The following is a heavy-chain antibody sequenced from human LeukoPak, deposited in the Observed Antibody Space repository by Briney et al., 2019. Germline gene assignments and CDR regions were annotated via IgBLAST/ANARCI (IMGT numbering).Heavy chain of an antibody. Sequence: GGSLRLSCAASGFTFSTYTMHWVRQAPGKGLEWVSYISSDSSTIYYADSVKGRFTISRDNAKNSLYLQINSLRVEDTAVYYCARTYDFGRGPPGDAFDNWGPGTWVIVSS. V-gene: IGHV3-48*01. CDR1: GFTFSTYT. J-gene: IGHJ3*02. CDR2: ISSDSSTI. CDR3: ARTYDFGRGPPGDAFDN. D-gene: IGHD3-3*01.